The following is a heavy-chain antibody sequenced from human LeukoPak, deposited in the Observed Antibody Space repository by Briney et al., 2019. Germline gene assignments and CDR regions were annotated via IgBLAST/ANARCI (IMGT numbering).Heavy chain of an antibody. CDR1: GGSISSSNW. Sequence: SGTLSLTCAVSGGSISSSNWWSWVRQPPGKGLEWIGSIYYSGSTYYNPSLKSRVTISVDTSKNQFSLKLSSVTAADTAVHYCAIRSWGHAFDIWGQGTMVTVSS. D-gene: IGHD3-16*01. CDR3: AIRSWGHAFDI. J-gene: IGHJ3*02. CDR2: IYYSGST. V-gene: IGHV4-4*02.